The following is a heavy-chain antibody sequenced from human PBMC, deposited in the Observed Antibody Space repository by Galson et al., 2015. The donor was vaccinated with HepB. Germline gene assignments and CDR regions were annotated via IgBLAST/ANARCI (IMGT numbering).Heavy chain of an antibody. CDR2: IRGKADGGTT. V-gene: IGHV3-15*01. Sequence: SLRLSCAASGFTFNDAWMCWVRQAPGKGLEWIGRIRGKADGGTTDYAAPLKGRFFISRDEAANTMFLQMNSLKTEDTALYNCTTEKAEKPFLRLNYWGQGALVTVSS. CDR1: GFTFNDAW. CDR3: TTEKAEKPFLRLNY. D-gene: IGHD3-16*01. J-gene: IGHJ4*02.